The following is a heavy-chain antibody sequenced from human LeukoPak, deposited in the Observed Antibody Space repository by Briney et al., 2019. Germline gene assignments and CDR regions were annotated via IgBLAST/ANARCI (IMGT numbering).Heavy chain of an antibody. CDR2: ISAGNGNT. CDR1: GYTSTSYA. D-gene: IGHD6-6*01. CDR3: ARTAARRFDY. Sequence: ASVKVSCKASGYTSTSYAIHRVRQAPGQRLEWMGWISAGNGNTKYSQNFQGRVTFISNTSATTAFMELSSLRSEDAAVYYCARTAARRFDYWGQGTLVTVSS. V-gene: IGHV1-3*01. J-gene: IGHJ4*02.